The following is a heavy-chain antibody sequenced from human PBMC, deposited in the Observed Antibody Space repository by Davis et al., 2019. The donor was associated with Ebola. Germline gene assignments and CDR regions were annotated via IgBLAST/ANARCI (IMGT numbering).Heavy chain of an antibody. D-gene: IGHD2-15*01. CDR1: GGSISSGHYY. J-gene: IGHJ5*02. CDR3: ARGWMLPPSDWFDP. V-gene: IGHV4-30-4*01. CDR2: IYYRAST. Sequence: PSETLSLTCSVSGGSISSGHYYWSWIRQPPGKGLEWIGYIYYRASTYYNPSLKSRVTISVDTSKNQFSLKLSSVTAADTAVYYCARGWMLPPSDWFDPWGQGTLVTVSS.